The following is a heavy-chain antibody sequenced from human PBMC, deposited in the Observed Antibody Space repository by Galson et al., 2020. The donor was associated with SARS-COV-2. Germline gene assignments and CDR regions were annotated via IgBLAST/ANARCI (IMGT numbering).Heavy chain of an antibody. CDR1: QFTLGNSY. CDR3: ARSPFYYGSGMNYGMDI. Sequence: GGSLRLSCAASQFTLGNSYMNWVRQAPGKGLEWVSALDSVDVTRYAASAKARFTISRDDSKNTLYLQMNYLRAGDTAVYYCARSPFYYGSGMNYGMDIWGQGTTVTVSS. J-gene: IGHJ6*01. V-gene: IGHV3-66*01. CDR2: LDSVDVT. D-gene: IGHD3-10*01.